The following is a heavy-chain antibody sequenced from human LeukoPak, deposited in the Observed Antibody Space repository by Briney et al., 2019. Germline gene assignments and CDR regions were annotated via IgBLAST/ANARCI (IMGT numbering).Heavy chain of an antibody. CDR2: IYYSGYT. Sequence: GSLRLSCAASGFTFSSYGMHWVRQAPGKGLEWFGSIYYSGYTYYNPSLKSRVTISVHTSKNQFSLRLNSVTAADTAVYYCARDSAPNLLAYFDYWGQGILVTVSS. J-gene: IGHJ4*02. CDR1: GFTFSSYG. D-gene: IGHD2/OR15-2a*01. V-gene: IGHV4-39*07. CDR3: ARDSAPNLLAYFDY.